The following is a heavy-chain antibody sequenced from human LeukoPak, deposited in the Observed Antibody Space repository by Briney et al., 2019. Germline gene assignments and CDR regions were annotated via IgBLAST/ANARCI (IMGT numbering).Heavy chain of an antibody. V-gene: IGHV3-21*01. D-gene: IGHD6-13*01. Sequence: PGGSLRLSCAASGFTFSSYSMNWVRQAPGKGLEWVSSISSSSSYIYYADSVKGRFTISRDNAKNSLYLQMNSLRAEDTALYYCASDGIAVDRGIGYFDYWGQGTLVTVSS. CDR3: ASDGIAVDRGIGYFDY. CDR1: GFTFSSYS. CDR2: ISSSSSYI. J-gene: IGHJ4*02.